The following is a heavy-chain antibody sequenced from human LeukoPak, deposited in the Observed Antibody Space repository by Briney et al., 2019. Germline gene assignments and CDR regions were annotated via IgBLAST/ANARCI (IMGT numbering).Heavy chain of an antibody. Sequence: GGSLRLSCAASGFTFSGYWMSWVRQAPGKGLEGVANIKQDGSEKYYVDSVKGRFTISRDNAKNSLYLQMNSLRAEDTAVYYCASQDYSNFDYWGQGTLVTVSS. V-gene: IGHV3-7*01. D-gene: IGHD4-11*01. CDR1: GFTFSGYW. CDR3: ASQDYSNFDY. CDR2: IKQDGSEK. J-gene: IGHJ4*02.